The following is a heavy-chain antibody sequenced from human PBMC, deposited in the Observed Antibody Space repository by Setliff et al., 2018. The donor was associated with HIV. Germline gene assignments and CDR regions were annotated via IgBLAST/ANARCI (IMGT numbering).Heavy chain of an antibody. CDR2: IDWDDDK. V-gene: IGHV2-70*11. CDR1: GFSLTTSGMS. Sequence: SGPTLVNPTQTLKLTCTFSGFSLTTSGMSVSWIRQPPGKALEWLARIDWDDDKYHSTSLRTRLTISKDTSKNQVVLRMTNMDPVDTGMYYCARIYGRSGPIWGQGTMVTVSS. D-gene: IGHD2-15*01. CDR3: ARIYGRSGPI. J-gene: IGHJ3*02.